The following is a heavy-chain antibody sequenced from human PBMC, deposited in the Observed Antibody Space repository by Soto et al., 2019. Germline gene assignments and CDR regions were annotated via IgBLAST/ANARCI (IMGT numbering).Heavy chain of an antibody. V-gene: IGHV1-69*13. J-gene: IGHJ4*02. D-gene: IGHD2-15*01. CDR3: GKTMVGKFFCGGSSSPKENYFVS. Sequence: SLKVSCKASGGTFSSYAISWVRQAPGHGLEWMGGIIPIFGTANYAQKFQGRVTITADESTSTAYMELSSLRSADMSVYYCGKTMVGKFFCGGSSSPKENYFVSLGEGTLVTVSS. CDR1: GGTFSSYA. CDR2: IIPIFGTA.